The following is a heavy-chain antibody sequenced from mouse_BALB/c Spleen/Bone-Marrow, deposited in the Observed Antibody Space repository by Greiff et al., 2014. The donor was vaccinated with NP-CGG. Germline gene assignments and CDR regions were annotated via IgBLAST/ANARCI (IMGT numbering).Heavy chain of an antibody. J-gene: IGHJ4*01. D-gene: IGHD2-14*01. CDR1: GFNIKDTY. CDR2: IDPANGNT. CDR3: ARGTPYAMDY. Sequence: VQLKESGAELVKPGASVKLSCTASGFNIKDTYMHWVKQRPEQGLEWIGGIDPANGNTKYGPKFQGKATVTADTSSNTAYLQLSSLTSEDTAVYYCARGTPYAMDYWGQGTSVTVSS. V-gene: IGHV14-3*02.